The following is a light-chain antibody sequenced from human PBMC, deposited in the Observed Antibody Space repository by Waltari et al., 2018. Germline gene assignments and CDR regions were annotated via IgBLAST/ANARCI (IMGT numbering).Light chain of an antibody. J-gene: IGKJ4*01. Sequence: CRASQAINTILAWFQQKPGKAPRSLIYAASTLQSGVSSNFSGSGSGTNFTLTISSLQPEDCATYYCQQYNSFPPTFGGGTRVEI. CDR2: AAS. V-gene: IGKV1-16*02. CDR3: QQYNSFPPT. CDR1: QAINTI.